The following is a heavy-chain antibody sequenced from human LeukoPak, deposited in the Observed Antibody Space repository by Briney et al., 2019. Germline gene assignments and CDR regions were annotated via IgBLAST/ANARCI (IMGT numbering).Heavy chain of an antibody. CDR1: GFTFSPYT. CDR2: ISKGGTYI. J-gene: IGHJ6*02. CDR3: AREEDSTTIRSSYGMDV. D-gene: IGHD2/OR15-2a*01. V-gene: IGHV3-21*01. Sequence: PGRSLRLSCAASGFTFSPYTMNWVRQAPGKGLEWVSCISKGGTYIYYADSVRGRFTISRDNAKNSLYLQMNSLRAEDTAVYYCAREEDSTTIRSSYGMDVWGQGTTVTVSS.